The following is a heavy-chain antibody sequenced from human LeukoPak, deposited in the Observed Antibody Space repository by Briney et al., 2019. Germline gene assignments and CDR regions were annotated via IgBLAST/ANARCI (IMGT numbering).Heavy chain of an antibody. CDR1: GYTFTSYD. CDR3: ARDPPYLWGITMVRGADPFDY. Sequence: ASVKVSCKASGYTFTSYDINWVRQATGQGLEWMGWMDPNSGNTGYAQKFQGRVTITRNTSISTAYMELSSLRSEDTAVYYCARDPPYLWGITMVRGADPFDYWGQGTLVTVSS. J-gene: IGHJ4*02. CDR2: MDPNSGNT. V-gene: IGHV1-8*03. D-gene: IGHD3-10*01.